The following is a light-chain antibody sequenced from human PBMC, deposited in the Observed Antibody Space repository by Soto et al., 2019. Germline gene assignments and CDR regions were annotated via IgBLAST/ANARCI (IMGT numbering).Light chain of an antibody. Sequence: HCALTQPSSVSGSPGQSITISCTGTSSDVGGYNYVSWYQQHPGKAPKLMIYDVSNRPSGVSNRFSGSKSGNTASLTISGLQAEDEADYYCSSYTSSSTYVFGTGTKVTVL. CDR2: DVS. J-gene: IGLJ1*01. V-gene: IGLV2-14*01. CDR3: SSYTSSSTYV. CDR1: SSDVGGYNY.